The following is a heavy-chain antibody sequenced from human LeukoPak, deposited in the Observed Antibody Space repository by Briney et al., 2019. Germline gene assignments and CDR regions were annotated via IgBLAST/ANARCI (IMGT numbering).Heavy chain of an antibody. CDR1: GGSTISYY. Sequence: SETLSLTCTVSGGSTISYYWSWIRQPPGKGLDGFGIIYYSGSTNYNPSLKSRVTISVDTSKNQFSLKLSSVTAADTAVYYCARDQYSSSWSSNWFDPWGQGTLVTVSS. CDR2: IYYSGST. D-gene: IGHD6-13*01. J-gene: IGHJ5*02. V-gene: IGHV4-59*01. CDR3: ARDQYSSSWSSNWFDP.